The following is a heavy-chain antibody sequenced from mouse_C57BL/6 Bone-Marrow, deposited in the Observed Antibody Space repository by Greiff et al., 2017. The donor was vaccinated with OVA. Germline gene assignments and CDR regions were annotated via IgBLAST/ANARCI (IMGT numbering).Heavy chain of an antibody. CDR2: INPSSGYP. CDR1: GYTFTSYT. J-gene: IGHJ4*01. D-gene: IGHD1-3*01. CDR3: ARGKGSHAMDY. Sequence: VQLQQSGAELARPGASVKMSCKASGYTFTSYTMHWVKQRPGQGLEWIGYINPSSGYPKYNQKFKDKATLPADKSSSTAYMQLSSLTSEDSAVYYCARGKGSHAMDYWGQGTSVTVSS. V-gene: IGHV1-4*01.